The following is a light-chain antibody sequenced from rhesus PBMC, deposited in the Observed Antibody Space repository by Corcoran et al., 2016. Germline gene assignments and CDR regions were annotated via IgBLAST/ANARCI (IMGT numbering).Light chain of an antibody. Sequence: ETVVTQSPATLSLSPGERATLSCRASQSVGSDLAWYQQKPGQAPRLLIYGASSRATGIPERFSGSGAGTDFPLTISSLEPEDVGVYYCQQSSNLYSFGQGTKVEIK. CDR3: QQSSNLYS. J-gene: IGKJ2*01. CDR1: QSVGSD. V-gene: IGKV3-24*04. CDR2: GAS.